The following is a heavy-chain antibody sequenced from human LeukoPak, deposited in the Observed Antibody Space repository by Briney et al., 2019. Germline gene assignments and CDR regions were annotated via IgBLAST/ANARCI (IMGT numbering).Heavy chain of an antibody. D-gene: IGHD2-2*01. CDR1: GFTFSSYW. CDR3: ARLGYCSSTSCYRPHYYYMDV. Sequence: PGGSLRLSCAASGFTFSSYWMSRVRQAPGKGLEWVANIKQDGSEKYYVDSVKGRFTISRDNAKNSLYLQMNSLRAEDTAVYYCARLGYCSSTSCYRPHYYYMDVWGKGTTVTISS. J-gene: IGHJ6*03. CDR2: IKQDGSEK. V-gene: IGHV3-7*01.